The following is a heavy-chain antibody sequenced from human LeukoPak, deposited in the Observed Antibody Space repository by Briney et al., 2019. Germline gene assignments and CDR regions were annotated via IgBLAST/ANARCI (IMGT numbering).Heavy chain of an antibody. Sequence: SGPTLVNPTQTLTLTCIFSGFSLSTSGMCVSWIRQPPGKALEWLARIDWDDDKDYSTSLKTRLTISKDTSKNQVVLTVTDMDPVDTATYYCARIRADSSGWYVDYWGQGTLVTVSS. J-gene: IGHJ4*02. V-gene: IGHV2-70*11. CDR2: IDWDDDK. CDR3: ARIRADSSGWYVDY. CDR1: GFSLSTSGMC. D-gene: IGHD6-19*01.